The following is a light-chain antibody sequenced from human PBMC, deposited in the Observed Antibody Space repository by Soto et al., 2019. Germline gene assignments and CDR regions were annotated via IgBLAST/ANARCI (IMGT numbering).Light chain of an antibody. Sequence: QSVLTQSPSVSGAPGQTVTLSCTGSSSNIGSVYDVHWYQQLPGTAPKLLIYGNTNRPSGVPDRFSGSKSATSASLAITGLQAEDEADYYCQAFDSSLSGSVFGTGTKLTVL. J-gene: IGLJ1*01. V-gene: IGLV1-40*01. CDR1: SSNIGSVYD. CDR2: GNT. CDR3: QAFDSSLSGSV.